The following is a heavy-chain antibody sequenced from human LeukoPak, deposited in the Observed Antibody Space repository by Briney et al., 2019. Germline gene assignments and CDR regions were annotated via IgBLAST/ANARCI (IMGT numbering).Heavy chain of an antibody. CDR3: ARVYRQQLGRAFDI. CDR2: ISGSGSNT. CDR1: GFTFSTYA. Sequence: GGSLRLSCAASGFTFSTYAMSWVRQAPGKGLDWVSTISGSGSNTFYADSVKGRFTISRDNSKNTLYLQMNSLRAEDTAVYYCARVYRQQLGRAFDIWGQGTMVTVSS. J-gene: IGHJ3*02. D-gene: IGHD6-13*01. V-gene: IGHV3-23*01.